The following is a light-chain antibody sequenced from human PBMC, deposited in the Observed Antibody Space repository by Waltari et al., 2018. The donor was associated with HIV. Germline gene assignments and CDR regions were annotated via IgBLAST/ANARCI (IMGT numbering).Light chain of an antibody. V-gene: IGLV3-1*01. J-gene: IGLJ2*01. Sequence: SYDLTHEPSVTLSPGQTASIPCSADRLRDKYARGCQHRPGQSPVVVIYQDSKRPSGIPERFSGSNSGNTATLTISGTQARDEADYYCQAWDSSTAVFGGGTKLTVL. CDR1: RLRDKY. CDR2: QDS. CDR3: QAWDSSTAV.